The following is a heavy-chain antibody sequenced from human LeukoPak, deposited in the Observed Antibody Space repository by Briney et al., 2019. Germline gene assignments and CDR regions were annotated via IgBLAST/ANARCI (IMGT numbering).Heavy chain of an antibody. D-gene: IGHD2-2*01. CDR2: ISGDGGTT. CDR3: AKKSGAPANFDY. J-gene: IGHJ4*02. CDR1: GFSFDDHP. Sequence: TGGPLRLSCGASGFSFDDHPMHWVRHVPGKGLEGVSLISGDGGTTSYAASVKGRFTISRDNSKNSLYLQMNSLRTEDTALYYCAKKSGAPANFDYWGQGTLVTVSS. V-gene: IGHV3-43*02.